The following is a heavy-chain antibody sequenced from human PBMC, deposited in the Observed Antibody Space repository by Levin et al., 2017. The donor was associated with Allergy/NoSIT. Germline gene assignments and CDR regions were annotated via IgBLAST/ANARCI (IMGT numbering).Heavy chain of an antibody. D-gene: IGHD5-24*01. J-gene: IGHJ3*02. CDR3: ARLFNGCPGDI. CDR1: GGSISTSTYH. V-gene: IGHV4-39*02. CDR2: IYYRGNV. Sequence: SETLSLTCTVSGGSISTSTYHWGWIRQPPGKGLEWIGSIYYRGNVYYSPSLESRVTLFVDTSNNHFSLKRRSVTAADTAMYYCARLFNGCPGDIWGQGTMVTVSS.